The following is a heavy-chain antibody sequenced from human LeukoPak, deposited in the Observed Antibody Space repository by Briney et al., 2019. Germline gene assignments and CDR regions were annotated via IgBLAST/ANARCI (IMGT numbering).Heavy chain of an antibody. J-gene: IGHJ4*02. Sequence: PGGSLRLSCAASGFTFSSYSMNWVRQAPGKGLEWASSISSSSSYIYYADSVKGRFTISRDNAKNSLYLQMNSLRAEDTAVYYCARGRYSGSYSGFDYWGQGTLVTVSS. CDR3: ARGRYSGSYSGFDY. CDR2: ISSSSSYI. CDR1: GFTFSSYS. D-gene: IGHD1-26*01. V-gene: IGHV3-21*01.